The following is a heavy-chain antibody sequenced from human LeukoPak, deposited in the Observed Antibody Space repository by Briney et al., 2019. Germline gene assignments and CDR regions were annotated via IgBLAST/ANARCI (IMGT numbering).Heavy chain of an antibody. CDR2: ISSSSSYI. CDR3: ASSGWSRDAFDI. D-gene: IGHD6-19*01. Sequence: GGSLRLSCAASGFTFSSYSMNWVRQAPGEGLEWVSSISSSSSYIYYADSVKGRFTISRDNAKNSLYLQMNSLRAEDTAVYYCASSGWSRDAFDIWGQGTMVTVSS. J-gene: IGHJ3*02. CDR1: GFTFSSYS. V-gene: IGHV3-21*01.